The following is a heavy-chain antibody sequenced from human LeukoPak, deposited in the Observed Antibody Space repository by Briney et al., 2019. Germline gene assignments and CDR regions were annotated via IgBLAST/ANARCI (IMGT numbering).Heavy chain of an antibody. CDR1: GGSISSYY. J-gene: IGHJ4*02. D-gene: IGHD6-19*01. CDR3: ARDRIAVAVPDY. Sequence: SETLSLTCTVSGGSISSYYWSWIRQPPGKGLEWIGYIYYSGSTDYNPSLKSRVTISVDTSKNQFSLKLSSVTAADTAVYYCARDRIAVAVPDYWGQGTLVTVSS. CDR2: IYYSGST. V-gene: IGHV4-59*12.